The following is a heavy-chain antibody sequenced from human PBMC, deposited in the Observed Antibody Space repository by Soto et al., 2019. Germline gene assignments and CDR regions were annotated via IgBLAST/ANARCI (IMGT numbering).Heavy chain of an antibody. J-gene: IGHJ6*03. D-gene: IGHD4-17*01. Sequence: QVQLVQSGAEVKKPGSSVKVSCKASGGTFSSYTISWVRQAPGQGLEWMGRIIPILGIANYAQKFQGRVTITADKSTSTAYMELSSLRSEDTAVYYCASSPVTDYYYYYYMAVWGKGTTVTVSS. CDR2: IIPILGIA. CDR3: ASSPVTDYYYYYYMAV. V-gene: IGHV1-69*02. CDR1: GGTFSSYT.